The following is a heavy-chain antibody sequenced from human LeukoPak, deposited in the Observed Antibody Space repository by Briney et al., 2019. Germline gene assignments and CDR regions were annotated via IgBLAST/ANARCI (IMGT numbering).Heavy chain of an antibody. CDR2: LYSDGNT. CDR1: GFTVITND. D-gene: IGHD1-14*01. V-gene: IGHV3-53*01. J-gene: IGHJ4*02. CDR3: ARGVEPLAANTLAY. Sequence: GGSLRLSCAASGFTVITNDMTWVRQAPGKGLEWVSVLYSDGNTKYADSVQGRFTISRDNSKNTLYLEMNSLSPDDTAVYYCARGVEPLAANTLAYWGQGTLVNVYS.